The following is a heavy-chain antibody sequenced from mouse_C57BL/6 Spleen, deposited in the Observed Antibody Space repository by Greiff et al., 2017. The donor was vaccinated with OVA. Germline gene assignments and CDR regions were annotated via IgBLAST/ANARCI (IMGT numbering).Heavy chain of an antibody. V-gene: IGHV1-82*01. CDR2: IYPGDGDT. J-gene: IGHJ3*01. CDR1: GYAFSSSW. CDR3: AGGDYDGFAY. D-gene: IGHD2-4*01. Sequence: VQLQQSGPELVKPGASVKISCKASGYAFSSSWMNWVKQRPGKGLEWIGRIYPGDGDTNYNGTFKGKATLTADKSSSTAYMQLSSLTSEDSAVYFCAGGDYDGFAYWGQGTLVTVSA.